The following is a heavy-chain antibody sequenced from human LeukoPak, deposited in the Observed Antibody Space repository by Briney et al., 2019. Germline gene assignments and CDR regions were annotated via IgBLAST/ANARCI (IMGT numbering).Heavy chain of an antibody. D-gene: IGHD3-16*01. J-gene: IGHJ3*02. V-gene: IGHV1-69*06. Sequence: SVKVSCKASGGTFSSYAISWVRQAPGQGLEWMGGIIPIFGTANYAQKFQGRVTITADKSTSTAYMELSSLRSEDTALYNCARVTFQGDAFDIWGQGTMVTVFS. CDR1: GGTFSSYA. CDR3: ARVTFQGDAFDI. CDR2: IIPIFGTA.